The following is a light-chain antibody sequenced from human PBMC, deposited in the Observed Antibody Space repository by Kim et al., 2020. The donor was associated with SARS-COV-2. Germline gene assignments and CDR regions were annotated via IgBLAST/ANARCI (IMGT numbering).Light chain of an antibody. CDR3: QQYGYSPWT. Sequence: EIVLTQSPGTLSLSPGVRATLSCRASQSVSDSNLAWYQHKPGPAPRLLIYGASTRATGIPDRFSGSGSGTDFTLTISRLEPEDFAMYYCQQYGYSPWTLGQGTKVDIK. CDR2: GAS. CDR1: QSVSDSN. V-gene: IGKV3-20*01. J-gene: IGKJ1*01.